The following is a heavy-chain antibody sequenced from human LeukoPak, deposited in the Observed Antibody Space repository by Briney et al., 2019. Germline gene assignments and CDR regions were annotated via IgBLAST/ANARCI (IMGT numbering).Heavy chain of an antibody. J-gene: IGHJ4*02. D-gene: IGHD2-2*02. CDR2: INEDGGGX. CDR1: XFTXXXYW. V-gene: IGHV3-7*01. CDR3: ARDIPQGLSYFDY. Sequence: GGSLRLSCAASXFTXXXYWMSXXXXXPXXXLXWVANINEDGGGXXYXDSVKGRFTISRDNAKNSLYLQLNSLRAEDTAVYYCARDIPQGLSYFDYWGQGTLVTVSS.